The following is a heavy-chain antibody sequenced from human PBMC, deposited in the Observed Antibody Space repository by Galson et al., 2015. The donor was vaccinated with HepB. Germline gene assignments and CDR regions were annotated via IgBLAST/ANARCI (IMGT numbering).Heavy chain of an antibody. Sequence: SVPPSCKASGSPFPDSSLHWVRQAPVHALECIGWIDPHTGGTTSAQKFHDRVRLLSDPSLRTASKELSRLRSDDTAVYHCARDWLGGGRGPTEHFDHWGQGTLVTVSS. V-gene: IGHV1-2*02. CDR3: ARDWLGGGRGPTEHFDH. CDR1: GSPFPDSS. CDR2: IDPHTGGT. D-gene: IGHD6-19*01. J-gene: IGHJ4*02.